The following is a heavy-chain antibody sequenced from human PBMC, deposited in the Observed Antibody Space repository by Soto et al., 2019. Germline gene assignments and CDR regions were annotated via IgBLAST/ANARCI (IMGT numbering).Heavy chain of an antibody. CDR2: INPNSGGT. CDR3: VRESDRTLAFDM. CDR1: GXIFIDYY. V-gene: IGHV1-2*04. J-gene: IGHJ3*02. Sequence: GASVKVSCKASGXIFIDYYIHWVRQAPGQGLEWMGWINPNSGGTGYAQKFQGWVTLTRDTSIGTAYMVLSSLKSDDTAVYYCVRESDRTLAFDMWGQGTMVTVSS.